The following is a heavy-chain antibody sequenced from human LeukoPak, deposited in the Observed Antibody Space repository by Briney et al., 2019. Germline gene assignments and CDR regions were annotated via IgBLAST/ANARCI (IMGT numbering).Heavy chain of an antibody. CDR3: ARGLGDNPRSDAFDI. J-gene: IGHJ3*02. D-gene: IGHD2-15*01. CDR1: GYTFASYD. CDR2: MNPNSGNT. V-gene: IGHV1-8*03. Sequence: ASVKVSCKASGYTFASYDINWVRQATGQGLEWMGWMNPNSGNTGYAQKFQGRVTITRNTSISTAYMELSSLRSEDTAVYYCARGLGDNPRSDAFDIWGQGTMVTVSS.